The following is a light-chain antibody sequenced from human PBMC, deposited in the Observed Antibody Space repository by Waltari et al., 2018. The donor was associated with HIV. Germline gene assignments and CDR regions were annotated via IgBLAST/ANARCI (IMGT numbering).Light chain of an antibody. V-gene: IGLV1-40*01. Sequence: QSVLTQPPSVSGAPGQRVTISCPASRSTIGAIYDVHWSQQLPGAAPKLLIYDTNNRPAGVPDRFSGAKSGTSASLAIAGLQADDEAVYYCQTFDTSLSGFVVFGGGTKLTVL. CDR2: DTN. CDR1: RSTIGAIYD. J-gene: IGLJ2*01. CDR3: QTFDTSLSGFVV.